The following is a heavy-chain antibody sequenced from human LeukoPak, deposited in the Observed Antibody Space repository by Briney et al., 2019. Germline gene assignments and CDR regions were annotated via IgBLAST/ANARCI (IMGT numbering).Heavy chain of an antibody. CDR1: GVTFSSYW. CDR3: ARDPYSGNYGNYYYYYMDV. D-gene: IGHD1-26*01. V-gene: IGHV3-21*01. CDR2: IPSSSTYI. J-gene: IGHJ6*03. Sequence: GGSLRHSCAASGVTFSSYWRHWVRQAPGKALEWVSSIPSSSTYIFYADSVKGRFAISRDNAKNSLYLQMNSLGPEDTAVYYCARDPYSGNYGNYYYYYMDVWGKGTTVTISS.